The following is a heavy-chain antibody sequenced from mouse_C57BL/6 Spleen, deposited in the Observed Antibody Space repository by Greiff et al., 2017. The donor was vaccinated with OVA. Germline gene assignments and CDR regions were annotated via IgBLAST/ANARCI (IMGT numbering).Heavy chain of an antibody. CDR3: ARRGCSYDGGFWY. V-gene: IGHV1-42*01. CDR2: INPSTGGT. D-gene: IGHD2-12*01. J-gene: IGHJ3*01. CDR1: GYSFTGYY. Sequence: EVQLQQSGPELVKPGASVKISCKVSGYSFTGYYMHWVKQSPEKSLEWIGEINPSTGGTTYNQKFKAKATLTVDKSSSTAYMQLKSLTSEDSAVYYSARRGCSYDGGFWYWGQGTLVTVSA.